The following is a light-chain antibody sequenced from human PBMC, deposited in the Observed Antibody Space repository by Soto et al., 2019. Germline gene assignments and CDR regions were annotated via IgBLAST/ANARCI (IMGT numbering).Light chain of an antibody. CDR2: AAS. V-gene: IGKV1-8*01. CDR3: EQYYSYLPLT. CDR1: QGISSY. Sequence: AIRMTQSPSSFSASTGDRVTITCRASQGISSYLAWYQQKPGKAPKLLIYAASTLQSGVPSRFRGTGSGTDFTLSIRCLQSEDFATYYCEQYYSYLPLTCGGGTKVDIK. J-gene: IGKJ4*01.